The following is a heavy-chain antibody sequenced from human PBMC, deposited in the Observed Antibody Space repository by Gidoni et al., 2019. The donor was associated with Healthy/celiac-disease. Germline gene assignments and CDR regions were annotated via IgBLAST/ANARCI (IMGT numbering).Heavy chain of an antibody. CDR2: IYTSGST. CDR3: AREGGYSGYAGDYYYYMDV. D-gene: IGHD5-12*01. CDR1: GGPISSYY. Sequence: VQLQESGPGLVKHSETLSLTCTVSGGPISSYYWSWIRQPAGKGLEWIGRIYTSGSTNYNPPLKSRVTMSVDTSKSQFSLKLSSVTAADTAVYYCAREGGYSGYAGDYYYYMDVGGKGTTVTVSS. V-gene: IGHV4-4*07. J-gene: IGHJ6*03.